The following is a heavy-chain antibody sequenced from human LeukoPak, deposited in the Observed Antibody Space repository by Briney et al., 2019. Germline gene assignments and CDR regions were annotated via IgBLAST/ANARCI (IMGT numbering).Heavy chain of an antibody. CDR1: GGSISSSSYY. D-gene: IGHD6-13*01. CDR2: IYYSGST. V-gene: IGHV4-39*01. Sequence: SETLSLTCTVSGGSISSSSYYWGWIRQPPGKGLEWIGSIYYSGSTYYNPSLKSRVTISVDTSKNQFSLKLSSVTAADTAVYYCARRTRLKGSSWLRNWFDPWGQGTLVTVSS. J-gene: IGHJ5*02. CDR3: ARRTRLKGSSWLRNWFDP.